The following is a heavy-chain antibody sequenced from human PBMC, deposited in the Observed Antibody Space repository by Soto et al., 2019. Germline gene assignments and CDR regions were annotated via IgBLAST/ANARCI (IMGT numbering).Heavy chain of an antibody. CDR3: ATHRVVNRTPGDIYYYYGIDV. CDR1: GGTFSSYA. CDR2: IIPIFGTA. Sequence: QVQLVQSGAEVKRPGSSVKVSCKASGGTFSSYAISWVRQAPGQGLEWMGGIIPIFGTANYAQKFQGRVTITADESTSTAYMELSSLRSEDTAVYYCATHRVVNRTPGDIYYYYGIDVWGQGTTVTVSS. D-gene: IGHD3-10*01. V-gene: IGHV1-69*01. J-gene: IGHJ6*02.